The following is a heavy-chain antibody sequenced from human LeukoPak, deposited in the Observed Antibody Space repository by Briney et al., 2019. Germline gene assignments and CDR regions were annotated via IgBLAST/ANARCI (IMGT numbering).Heavy chain of an antibody. V-gene: IGHV3-7*01. CDR2: IKQDGTEK. J-gene: IGHJ4*02. D-gene: IGHD3-10*01. CDR1: GFTFSGYW. Sequence: PGGSLRLSCAASGFTFSGYWMTWVRQAPGKGLEWVANIKQDGTEKYYVDSVKGRFTISRDNAKNSLYLQMNSLRVEDTGGYYCAETYLVRSLGGQGTLVTVSS. CDR3: AETYLVRSL.